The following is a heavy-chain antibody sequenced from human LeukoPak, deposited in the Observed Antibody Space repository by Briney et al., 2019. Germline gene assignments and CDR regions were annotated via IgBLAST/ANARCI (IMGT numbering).Heavy chain of an antibody. Sequence: PGGSLRLSCAASGFTFSSYGMHWVRQAPGKGLEWVAVISYDGSNKYYADSVKGRFTISRDNSKNTLYLQMNSLRAEDTAVYYCARDNTIFGVVIMGYYYGMDVWGQGTTVTVSS. D-gene: IGHD3-3*01. J-gene: IGHJ6*02. CDR1: GFTFSSYG. CDR2: ISYDGSNK. V-gene: IGHV3-30*03. CDR3: ARDNTIFGVVIMGYYYGMDV.